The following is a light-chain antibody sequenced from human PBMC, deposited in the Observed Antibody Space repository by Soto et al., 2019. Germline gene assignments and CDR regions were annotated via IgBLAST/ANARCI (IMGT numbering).Light chain of an antibody. J-gene: IGKJ1*01. Sequence: DIQMTQSPSTLSASVGDRVTITCRASQSISSWLAWYQQKPGKAPKLLIYKASSLQSGVPSRFSGSGSGTEFTLTISSLKPDDFATYYCQQYESYWTFGQGTKVDI. CDR1: QSISSW. CDR3: QQYESYWT. CDR2: KAS. V-gene: IGKV1-5*03.